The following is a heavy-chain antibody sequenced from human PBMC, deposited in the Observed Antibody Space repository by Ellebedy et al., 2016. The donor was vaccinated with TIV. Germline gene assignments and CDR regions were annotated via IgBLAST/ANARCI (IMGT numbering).Heavy chain of an antibody. J-gene: IGHJ4*02. Sequence: GESLKISCTASGFFFSGYEMHWVRQGPGKGLEWVSRISGDGTDTAYAGSVKGRFTISRDNAKNSLYLQMNSLKAEDTAMYYCARDRSLSEILGDKYFDYWGQGTLVTVSS. D-gene: IGHD2-8*02. CDR1: GFFFSGYE. CDR2: ISGDGTDT. V-gene: IGHV3-74*03. CDR3: ARDRSLSEILGDKYFDY.